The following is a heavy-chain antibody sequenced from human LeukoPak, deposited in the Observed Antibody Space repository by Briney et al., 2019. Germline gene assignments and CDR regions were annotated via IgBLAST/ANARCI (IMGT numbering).Heavy chain of an antibody. CDR1: GFTFSSYA. J-gene: IGHJ4*02. CDR3: ARDRGAYSSYWVNFDY. V-gene: IGHV3-48*04. Sequence: GGSLRLSCAASGFTFSSYAMSWVRQAPGKGLEWVSAISGSGSTIYYADSVKGRFTISRDNAKNSLFLQMNSLRAEDTAVYYCARDRGAYSSYWVNFDYWGQGTLVTVSS. CDR2: ISGSGSTI. D-gene: IGHD6-6*01.